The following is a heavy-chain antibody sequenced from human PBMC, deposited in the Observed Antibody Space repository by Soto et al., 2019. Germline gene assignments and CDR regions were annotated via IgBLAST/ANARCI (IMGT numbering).Heavy chain of an antibody. CDR1: GGSISSYY. CDR3: ARDITRQTSGLWIRGENWFDP. J-gene: IGHJ5*02. V-gene: IGHV4-59*01. CDR2: IYYSGST. D-gene: IGHD3-3*01. Sequence: QVQLQESGPGLVKPSETLSLTCTVSGGSISSYYWSWIRQPPGKGLEWIGYIYYSGSTNYNPSLKSRVTISVDTSKNQFSLKLSSVTAADTAVYYCARDITRQTSGLWIRGENWFDPWGQGTLVTVSS.